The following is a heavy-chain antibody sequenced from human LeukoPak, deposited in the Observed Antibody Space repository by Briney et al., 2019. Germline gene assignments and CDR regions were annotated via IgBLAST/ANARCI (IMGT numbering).Heavy chain of an antibody. CDR2: ISGSGGST. V-gene: IGHV3-23*01. D-gene: IGHD6-6*01. CDR1: GFTFSSYA. Sequence: GGSLRLSCAASGFTFSSYAMSWVRQAPGKGLEWVSTISGSGGSTYYADSVKGRFTISRDNTRNTLYLQMSSLRAEDTAVYYCAKLPWSSSGWFDPWGQGTLVTVSS. J-gene: IGHJ5*02. CDR3: AKLPWSSSGWFDP.